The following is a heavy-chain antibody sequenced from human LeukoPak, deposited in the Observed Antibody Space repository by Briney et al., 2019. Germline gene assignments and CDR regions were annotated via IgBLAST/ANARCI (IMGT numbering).Heavy chain of an antibody. CDR1: GYTLTSYG. CDR3: ARDLNPHYYDSSGFLDY. Sequence: ASVKVSCKASGYTLTSYGIAWVRQAPGQGLEWMGWISGYNGNTNSAPKFQGRVTMTTDTSTSTAYMDLRSLRPDDTAVYYCARDLNPHYYDSSGFLDYWGQGTLVTVSS. D-gene: IGHD3-22*01. J-gene: IGHJ4*02. V-gene: IGHV1-18*01. CDR2: ISGYNGNT.